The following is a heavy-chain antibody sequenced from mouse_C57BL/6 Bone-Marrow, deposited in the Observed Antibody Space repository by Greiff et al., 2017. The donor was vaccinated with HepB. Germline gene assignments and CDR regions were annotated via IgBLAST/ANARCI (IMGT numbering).Heavy chain of an antibody. CDR1: GFNIKDDY. CDR3: TPIYYGNYRFFDY. D-gene: IGHD2-1*01. V-gene: IGHV14-4*01. Sequence: VQLQQSGAELVRPGASVKLSCTASGFNIKDDYMHWVKQRPEQGLEWIGWIDPENGDTEYASKFQGKATITADTSSNTAYLQLSSLTSEDTAVYYCTPIYYGNYRFFDYWGQGTTLTVSS. J-gene: IGHJ2*01. CDR2: IDPENGDT.